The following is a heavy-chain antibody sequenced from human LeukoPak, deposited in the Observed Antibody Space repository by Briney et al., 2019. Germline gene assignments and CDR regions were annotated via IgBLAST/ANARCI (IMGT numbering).Heavy chain of an antibody. CDR1: GFTFSSYA. D-gene: IGHD1-1*01. J-gene: IGHJ4*02. V-gene: IGHV3-23*01. CDR2: ISGSGGST. CDR3: TKDQTEGY. Sequence: GGSLRLSCAASGFTFSSYAMRSVRQAPGKRLEWVSAISGSGGSTYYADSVKGRFTISRDNSKNTLYLQMNSLRAEDTAVYYCTKDQTEGYWGQGTLVTVSS.